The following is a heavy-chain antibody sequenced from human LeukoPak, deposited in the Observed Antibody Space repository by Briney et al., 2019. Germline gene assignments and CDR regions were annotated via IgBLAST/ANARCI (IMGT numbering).Heavy chain of an antibody. V-gene: IGHV1-2*02. J-gene: IGHJ6*03. CDR2: INPNRDGT. Sequence: ASVKVSCKASGYTFTGYYMHWVRQAPGQGLEWMGWINPNRDGTNYAQKFQGRVTMTRDTSIITAYMELSRLRSDDTAVYYCARGRAAAAYYYYYMDVWGKGTTVTISS. CDR3: ARGRAAAAYYYYYMDV. D-gene: IGHD6-13*01. CDR1: GYTFTGYY.